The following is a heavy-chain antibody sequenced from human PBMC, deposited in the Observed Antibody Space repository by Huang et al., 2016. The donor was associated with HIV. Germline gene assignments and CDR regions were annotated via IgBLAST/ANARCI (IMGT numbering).Heavy chain of an antibody. Sequence: QVQLQQWGAGLLKPSETLSLTCAVYGGSLSGYYWGWIRQPPGEGPEWIGEISRSYNPSLKSRVTVAVDTSKNQFARKLTSVTAADTAVYYCAIGARKMIDKTSAFDMWGQGTMVTVSS. J-gene: IGHJ3*02. D-gene: IGHD3-22*01. CDR3: AIGARKMIDKTSAFDM. CDR1: GGSLSGYY. V-gene: IGHV4-34*01. CDR2: ISRS.